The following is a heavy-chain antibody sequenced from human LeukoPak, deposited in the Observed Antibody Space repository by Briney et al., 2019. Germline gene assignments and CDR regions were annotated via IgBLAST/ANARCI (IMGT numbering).Heavy chain of an antibody. D-gene: IGHD3-22*01. Sequence: GGSLRLSCAASGFTFSNHGMNWVRQAPGKGLEWVSYISSSGSTIYYADSVKGRFTISRDNAKNSLYLQMNSLRAEDTAVYYCASLIVVVITRDAFDIWGQGTMVTVSS. CDR3: ASLIVVVITRDAFDI. CDR2: ISSSGSTI. CDR1: GFTFSNHG. V-gene: IGHV3-48*04. J-gene: IGHJ3*02.